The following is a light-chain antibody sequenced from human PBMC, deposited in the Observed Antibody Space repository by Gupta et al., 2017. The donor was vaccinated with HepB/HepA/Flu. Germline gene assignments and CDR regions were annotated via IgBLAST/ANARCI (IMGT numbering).Light chain of an antibody. J-gene: IGLJ2*01. Sequence: SSELPQPPSVSVSPGQTARITCSGDALRNKFVCWYQQKPGQAPVLLIYKDTQRPSGIPERISGSSSGATVTLTISGVQAEDEADYYCQSEESSGTYVVFGGGTKVTVL. CDR3: QSEESSGTYVV. V-gene: IGLV3-25*03. CDR1: ALRNKF. CDR2: KDT.